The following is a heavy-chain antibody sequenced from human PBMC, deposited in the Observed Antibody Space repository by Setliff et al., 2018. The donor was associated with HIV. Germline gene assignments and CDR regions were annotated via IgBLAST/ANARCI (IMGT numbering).Heavy chain of an antibody. Sequence: NPSETLSLTCTVSGGSISSSSYYWGWIRQPPGKGLEWIGSIYYSGSTYYNPSLKSRVTISVDTSKNQFSLKLRSVTAADTAIYYCARRSPSDYWGQGTLVTVSS. CDR2: IYYSGST. J-gene: IGHJ4*02. V-gene: IGHV4-39*01. CDR1: GGSISSSSYY. CDR3: ARRSPSDY.